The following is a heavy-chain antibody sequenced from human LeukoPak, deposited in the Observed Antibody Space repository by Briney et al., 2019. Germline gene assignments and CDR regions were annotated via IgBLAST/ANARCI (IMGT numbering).Heavy chain of an antibody. Sequence: PGGSLRLSCAASGFTFSNAWMSWVRQAPGKGLEWVGRIKSKTDGGTTDYAAPVKGRFIISRDDSKNTLYLQMNSLKTEDTAVYYCSIHSTGWPGDYWGQGTLVTVSS. CDR1: GFTFSNAW. CDR2: IKSKTDGGTT. V-gene: IGHV3-15*01. J-gene: IGHJ4*02. CDR3: SIHSTGWPGDY. D-gene: IGHD6-19*01.